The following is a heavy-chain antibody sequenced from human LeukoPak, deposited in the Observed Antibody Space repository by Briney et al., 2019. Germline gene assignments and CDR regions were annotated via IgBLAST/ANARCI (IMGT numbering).Heavy chain of an antibody. CDR1: GFTFSNYA. CDR2: ISHDGGSNT. CDR3: ARRDAYNLDY. V-gene: IGHV3-30*04. D-gene: IGHD5-24*01. J-gene: IGHJ4*02. Sequence: GGSLRLSCEVSGFTFSNYAVHWVRQAPGRGLEWVAVISHDGGSNTYYADSVKGRFTVSRDNSKNTLYLLMNSLRLEDTAMYFCARRDAYNLDYWGRGTLVTVSS.